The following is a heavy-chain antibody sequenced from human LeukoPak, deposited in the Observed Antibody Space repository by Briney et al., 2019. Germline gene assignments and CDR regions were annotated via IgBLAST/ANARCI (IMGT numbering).Heavy chain of an antibody. Sequence: GASVKVSCKASGYTFTSYYMHWVRQAPGQGLEWMGIINPSGGSTSYAQKFQGRVTMTRDMSTSTVYMELSSLRSEDTGVYYCARDGTTVRNYYYMDVWGKGTTVTVSS. D-gene: IGHD4-11*01. J-gene: IGHJ6*03. V-gene: IGHV1-46*01. CDR2: INPSGGST. CDR3: ARDGTTVRNYYYMDV. CDR1: GYTFTSYY.